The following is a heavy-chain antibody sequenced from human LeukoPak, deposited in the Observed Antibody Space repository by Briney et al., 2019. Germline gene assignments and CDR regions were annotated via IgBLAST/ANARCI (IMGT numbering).Heavy chain of an antibody. Sequence: ASETVSRKSSVYTFTSYGISWVRQPPAQGLEWMGCINTYNSNTNNAQNLQSRVTMTTETSTSTAYMELRSLRSDDTAVDYCARDAPSGQDNWFYPWGQGTLVTVSS. J-gene: IGHJ5*02. V-gene: IGHV1-18*01. CDR1: VYTFTSYG. CDR3: ARDAPSGQDNWFYP. CDR2: INTYNSNT. D-gene: IGHD1-26*01.